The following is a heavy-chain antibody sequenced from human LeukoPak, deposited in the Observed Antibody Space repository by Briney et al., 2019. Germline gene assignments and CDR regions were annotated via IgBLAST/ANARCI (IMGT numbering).Heavy chain of an antibody. CDR1: GFTVSSNY. CDR3: ARGGGSGYDSVFDC. V-gene: IGHV3-66*01. CDR2: IYSGGST. Sequence: GGSLRLSCAASGFTVSSNYMSWVRQAPGKGLEWVSVIYSGGSTYYADSVKGRFTISRDNSKNTLYLQMNSLRAEDTAVYYCARGGGSGYDSVFDCWGQGTLVTVSS. J-gene: IGHJ4*02. D-gene: IGHD5-12*01.